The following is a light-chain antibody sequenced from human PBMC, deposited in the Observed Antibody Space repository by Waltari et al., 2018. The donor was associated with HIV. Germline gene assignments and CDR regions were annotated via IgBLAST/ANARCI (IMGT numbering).Light chain of an antibody. CDR1: ISDVGNSDL. CDR2: EVK. CDR3: CSYAGTHTYV. J-gene: IGLJ1*01. Sequence: QSALTPPASVSGSPGQSITLSCPGSISDVGNSDLVSWYQQYPGKAPKLIIYEVKKWPSGISDRFSGSKSGTTASLTISGLQADDEADYYCCSYAGTHTYVFGTGTRVTVL. V-gene: IGLV2-23*02.